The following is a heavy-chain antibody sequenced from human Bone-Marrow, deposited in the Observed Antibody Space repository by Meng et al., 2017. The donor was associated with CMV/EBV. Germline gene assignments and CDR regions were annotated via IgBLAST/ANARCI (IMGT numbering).Heavy chain of an antibody. V-gene: IGHV3-53*01. D-gene: IGHD3-16*02. CDR1: GFAVSSNY. CDR2: IYSGGNT. CDR3: ARHGLSYYYYGMDV. Sequence: GGLRSCSCAAAGFAVSSNYMSWVREAPGKGLEWVSIIYSGGNTYYADSGKCRFTISRDNSKNTLYLQMNSLRAEDTAVYSCARHGLSYYYYGMDVWCQGTTVTVSS. J-gene: IGHJ6*02.